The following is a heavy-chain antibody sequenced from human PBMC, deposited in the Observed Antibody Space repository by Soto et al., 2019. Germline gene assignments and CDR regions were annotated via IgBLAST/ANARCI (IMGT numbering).Heavy chain of an antibody. Sequence: QMQLVESGGGVVQPGRSLRLSCAASGFTFRSYGIHWVRQAPGKGLEWVALIRFDGSKKYYVDSVKGRFAVSRDNSKNTLYLQMNSLSVEDTAVYYCARDRLVPYGYGMDVWGQGTTVTLSS. V-gene: IGHV3-33*01. CDR2: IRFDGSKK. CDR3: ARDRLVPYGYGMDV. CDR1: GFTFRSYG. D-gene: IGHD2-2*01. J-gene: IGHJ6*02.